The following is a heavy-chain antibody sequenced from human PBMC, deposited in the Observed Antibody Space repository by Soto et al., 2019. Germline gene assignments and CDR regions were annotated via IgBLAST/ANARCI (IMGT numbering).Heavy chain of an antibody. CDR1: GFTFSSYE. V-gene: IGHV3-48*03. J-gene: IGHJ4*02. CDR3: ARDTHYYYDSSPPAGFDY. CDR2: ISSSGSTI. D-gene: IGHD3-22*01. Sequence: GGSLRLSCAASGFTFSSYEMNWVRQAPGKGLEWVSYISSSGSTIYYADSVKGRFTISRDNAKNSLYLQMNSLRAEDTAVYYCARDTHYYYDSSPPAGFDYWGQGTRVTVSS.